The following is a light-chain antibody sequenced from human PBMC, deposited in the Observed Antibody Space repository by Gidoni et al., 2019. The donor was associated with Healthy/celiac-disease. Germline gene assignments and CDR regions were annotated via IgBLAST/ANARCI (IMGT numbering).Light chain of an antibody. V-gene: IGKV1-5*03. CDR2: KAS. Sequence: DIQMSQSPSTLSASVGERVTITCRASQSISSWLDCDQQKPGNAPKLLIYKASSVESGVPSRFSGSVSGTEFTLTISSLQPDDFATYYCQQYNSYLYTFGQGTKLEIK. CDR3: QQYNSYLYT. J-gene: IGKJ2*01. CDR1: QSISSW.